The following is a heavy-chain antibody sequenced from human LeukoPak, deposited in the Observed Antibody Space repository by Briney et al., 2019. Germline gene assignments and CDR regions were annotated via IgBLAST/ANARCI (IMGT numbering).Heavy chain of an antibody. CDR2: IWNDGSNK. D-gene: IGHD6-13*01. Sequence: GGSLRLSCAASGFTLSTYGMYWVRQAPGKGLEWVAVIWNDGSNKHYADSVKGRFTISRDNSKNTLDLQMNSLRAEDTAVYYCAKDLSSSWFEGLDNWGQGTLVTVSS. CDR3: AKDLSSSWFEGLDN. V-gene: IGHV3-33*06. J-gene: IGHJ4*02. CDR1: GFTLSTYG.